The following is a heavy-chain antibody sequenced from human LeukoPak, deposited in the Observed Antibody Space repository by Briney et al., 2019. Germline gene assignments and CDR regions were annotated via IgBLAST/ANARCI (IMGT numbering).Heavy chain of an antibody. CDR1: GGSFSGYY. CDR2: INHSGST. V-gene: IGHV4-34*01. D-gene: IGHD3-10*01. J-gene: IGHJ4*02. CDR3: ARSRTKRFGKTYFFDY. Sequence: SETLSLTCAVYGGSFSGYYWSWIRQPPGKGLEWIGEINHSGSTNYNPSLKSRVTISVDTSKNQFSPKLSSVTAADTAVYYCARSRTKRFGKTYFFDYWGQGTLVTVSS.